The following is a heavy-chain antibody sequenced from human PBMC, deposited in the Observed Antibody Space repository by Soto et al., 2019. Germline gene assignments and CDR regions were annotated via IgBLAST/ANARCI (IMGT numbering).Heavy chain of an antibody. Sequence: GGSLRLSCAASGFTVSRNYVSWVRQAPGKGLAWVSLSYSGGTTDYADSVKGRFTISRDNSKNTLYLQVDSLTGADTAVYFCASAKAVVVAPLDIWGQGTMVTVSS. J-gene: IGHJ3*02. V-gene: IGHV3-53*01. D-gene: IGHD2-15*01. CDR2: SYSGGTT. CDR1: GFTVSRNY. CDR3: ASAKAVVVAPLDI.